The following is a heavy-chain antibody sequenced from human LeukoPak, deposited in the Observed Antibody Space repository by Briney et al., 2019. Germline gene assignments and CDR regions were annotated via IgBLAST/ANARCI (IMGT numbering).Heavy chain of an antibody. J-gene: IGHJ4*02. V-gene: IGHV5-51*01. CDR1: GYNFNSYW. Sequence: GESLKISCKGSGYNFNSYWIGWVRQMPGKGLEWMGIIYPGDSDTRYSPSFQGQVTISADKSISTAYLQWSSLKASDTAMYYCARQRGYDFWSGYPIDYWGQGTLVTVSS. CDR3: ARQRGYDFWSGYPIDY. CDR2: IYPGDSDT. D-gene: IGHD3-3*01.